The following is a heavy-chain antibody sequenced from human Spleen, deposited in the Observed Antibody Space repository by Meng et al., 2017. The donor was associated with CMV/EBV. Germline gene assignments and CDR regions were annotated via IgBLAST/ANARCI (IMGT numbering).Heavy chain of an antibody. Sequence: TCTVAGDSIISGGYYGSWIRQHPGKGLEWIGYIFYSGTSYYNPSLKSRITMSFDTSKNQFSLNLSSVTAADTAVYYCARGSSTSFDYWGQGTLVTVSS. D-gene: IGHD2-2*01. CDR2: IFYSGTS. V-gene: IGHV4-31*03. J-gene: IGHJ4*02. CDR3: ARGSSTSFDY. CDR1: GDSIISGGYY.